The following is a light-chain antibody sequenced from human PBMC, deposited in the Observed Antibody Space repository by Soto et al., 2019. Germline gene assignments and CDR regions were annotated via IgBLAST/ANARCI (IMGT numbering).Light chain of an antibody. V-gene: IGKV3-20*01. J-gene: IGKJ3*01. CDR3: HQYGFSPPFT. Sequence: IVLTQYPGTLSLSPGESVTLSCRASQSVNSNYLAWYQQKPGQPPRLLIYSASFRATGIPDRFSGSGSGTDFSLTISRLEPEDCAVYYCHQYGFSPPFTFGPGTKVDFK. CDR2: SAS. CDR1: QSVNSNY.